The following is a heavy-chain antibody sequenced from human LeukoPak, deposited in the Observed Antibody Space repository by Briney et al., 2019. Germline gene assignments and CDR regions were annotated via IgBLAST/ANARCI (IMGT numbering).Heavy chain of an antibody. CDR3: ARVKVRGMDV. J-gene: IGHJ6*02. V-gene: IGHV3-74*01. Sequence: GGSLQLSCAASGFTFSSNWMHWVRQAPGEGLVWVSRINEDGSTTNYADSVKGRSTIFRDNAKNTLYLQMNSLRAEDTAVYYCARVKVRGMDVWGQGTTVTVSS. CDR1: GFTFSSNW. CDR2: INEDGSTT.